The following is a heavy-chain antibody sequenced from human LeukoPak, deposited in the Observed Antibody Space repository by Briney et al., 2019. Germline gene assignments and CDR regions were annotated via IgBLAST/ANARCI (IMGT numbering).Heavy chain of an antibody. CDR2: IHTDGSST. CDR3: ARGGSYLSAFDI. V-gene: IGHV3-74*01. CDR1: GFTFSSYW. J-gene: IGHJ3*02. D-gene: IGHD1-26*01. Sequence: GGSLRLSCAASGFTFSSYWMHWVRQAPGKGLVWVSRIHTDGSSTNYADSVKGRFTISRDNSKNTLYLQMNSPRAEDTAVYYCARGGSYLSAFDIWGQGTMVTVSS.